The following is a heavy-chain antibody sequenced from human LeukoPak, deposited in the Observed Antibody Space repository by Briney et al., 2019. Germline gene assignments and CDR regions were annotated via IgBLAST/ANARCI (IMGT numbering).Heavy chain of an antibody. CDR2: IYSGGST. CDR3: ERDSGAYSSGWYGAFDI. Sequence: PGGSLRLSCAASGFTVSSNYMSWVRQAPGKGLEWVSVIYSGGSTYYADSVKGRFTISRDNSKNTLYLQMNSLRAEDTAVYYCERDSGAYSSGWYGAFDIWGQGTMVTVSS. V-gene: IGHV3-53*01. CDR1: GFTVSSNY. J-gene: IGHJ3*02. D-gene: IGHD6-19*01.